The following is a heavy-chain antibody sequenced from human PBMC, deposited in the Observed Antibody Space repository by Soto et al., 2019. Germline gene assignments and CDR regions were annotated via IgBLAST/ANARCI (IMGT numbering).Heavy chain of an antibody. CDR1: GFSLTTRGVG. V-gene: IGHV2-5*02. CDR2: IYWDDDK. CDR3: AHIPNYYQYVWFDP. Sequence: QITLKESGPTLVKPTQTLTLTCTFSGFSLTTRGVGVGWIRQPPGKALECLALIYWDDDKRYSPSLQSRLSNXKXTXXNQVVPTMTNVDPVDTATYYCAHIPNYYQYVWFDPWGQGTLVSVSS. J-gene: IGHJ5*02. D-gene: IGHD3-16*01.